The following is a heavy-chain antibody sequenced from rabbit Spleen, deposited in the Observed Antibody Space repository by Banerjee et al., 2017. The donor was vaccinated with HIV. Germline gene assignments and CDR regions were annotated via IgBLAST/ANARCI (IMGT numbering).Heavy chain of an antibody. CDR2: IEPIFGRT. J-gene: IGHJ4*01. Sequence: QEQLVESGGGLVQPGGSLKLSCTVSGFDISKYGVTWVRQAPGKGLEWIGYIEPIFGRTYYANWVNGRFTVSSHNAQNTLYLQLNSLTAADTATYFCVRDLGYDDYSEKGYFNLWGQGTLVTVS. CDR3: VRDLGYDDYSEKGYFNL. CDR1: GFDISKYG. V-gene: IGHV1S47*01. D-gene: IGHD2-1*01.